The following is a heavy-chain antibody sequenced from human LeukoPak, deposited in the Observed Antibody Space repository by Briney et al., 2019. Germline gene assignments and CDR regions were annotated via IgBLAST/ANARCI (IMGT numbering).Heavy chain of an antibody. CDR3: AKVVNSGSYYYFDY. CDR2: TNGGGGST. V-gene: IGHV3-23*01. Sequence: PGGSLRLSCAASGFTFSNYAMGWVRQAPGKGLEWVSATNGGGGSTYYADSVRGRFTISRDNSKNTLNLQMNSLRAEDTALYYCAKVVNSGSYYYFDYWGQGTLVTVSS. D-gene: IGHD1-26*01. J-gene: IGHJ4*02. CDR1: GFTFSNYA.